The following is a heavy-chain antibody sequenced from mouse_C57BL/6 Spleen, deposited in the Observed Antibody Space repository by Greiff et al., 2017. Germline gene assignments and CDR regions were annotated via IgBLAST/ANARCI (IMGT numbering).Heavy chain of an antibody. J-gene: IGHJ4*01. Sequence: EVKLMESGGGLVQPGGSLSLSCAASGFTFTDYYMSWVRQPPGKALEWLGFIRNKANGYTTAYSASVKGRFTISRDNSQSILYLQMNALRAEDRATYYCARWGPNRDYWGQGTSVTVSS. CDR2: IRNKANGYTT. V-gene: IGHV7-3*01. CDR3: ARWGPNRDY. CDR1: GFTFTDYY. D-gene: IGHD3-3*01.